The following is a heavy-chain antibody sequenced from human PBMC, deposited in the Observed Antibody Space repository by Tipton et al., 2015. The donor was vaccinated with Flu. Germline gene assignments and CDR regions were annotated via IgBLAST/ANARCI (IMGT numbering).Heavy chain of an antibody. CDR3: ASALRGAVDY. Sequence: QLVQSGAEVKKPGSSVKVSCKASGGTFSSYAISWVRQAPGQGLEWMGRIIAIFGTATYAQKFQGRVTITADESTSTAYMELSSLRSEYTAVYYCASALRGAVDYWGQGTLVTVSS. CDR2: IIAIFGTA. D-gene: IGHD4/OR15-4a*01. CDR1: GGTFSSYA. J-gene: IGHJ4*01. V-gene: IGHV1-69*18.